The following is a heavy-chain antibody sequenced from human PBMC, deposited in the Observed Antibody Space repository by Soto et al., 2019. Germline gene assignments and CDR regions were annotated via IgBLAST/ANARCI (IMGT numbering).Heavy chain of an antibody. CDR1: GFSLSTSGVG. CDR3: ARKGSGDYALDY. J-gene: IGHJ4*02. Sequence: QITLKESGPTLVKPTQTLTLTCTLSGFSLSTSGVGVGGIRQSPGKALEWLAVIYWDDVKHYSPSLERRLTITKDTSESEVVLTMTNMDPVDTATYYCARKGSGDYALDYWGQGILVTVSS. CDR2: IYWDDVK. D-gene: IGHD4-17*01. V-gene: IGHV2-5*02.